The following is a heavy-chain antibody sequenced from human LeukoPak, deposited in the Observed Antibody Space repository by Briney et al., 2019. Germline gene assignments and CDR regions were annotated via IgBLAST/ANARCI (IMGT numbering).Heavy chain of an antibody. CDR2: IIPILGIA. Sequence: SVKVSSKASGGTFSSYAISWVRQAPGQGLEWMGRIIPILGIANYAQKFQGRVTITADKSTSTAYMELSSLRSEDTAVYYCAVGLLWFGELLWGNWFDPWGQGTLVTVSS. D-gene: IGHD3-10*01. CDR3: AVGLLWFGELLWGNWFDP. V-gene: IGHV1-69*04. J-gene: IGHJ5*02. CDR1: GGTFSSYA.